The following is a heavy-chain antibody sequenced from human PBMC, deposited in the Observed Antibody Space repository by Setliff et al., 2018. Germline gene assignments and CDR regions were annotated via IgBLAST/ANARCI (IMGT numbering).Heavy chain of an antibody. V-gene: IGHV4-59*01. CDR2: VYYSGTA. D-gene: IGHD5-12*01. CDR3: ARGGTFRYFDY. CDR1: GGSFTPYY. Sequence: SETLSLTCTVSGGSFTPYYWSWIRQRPGKGLEWIGYVYYSGTAYYNPSPKGRVTVIVDTSKNQFSLRLSSVTAADTAVYYCARGGTFRYFDYWGQGTPVTVSS. J-gene: IGHJ4*02.